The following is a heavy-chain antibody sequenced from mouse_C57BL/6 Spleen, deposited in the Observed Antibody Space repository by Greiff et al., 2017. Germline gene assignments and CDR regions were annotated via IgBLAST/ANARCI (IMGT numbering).Heavy chain of an antibody. J-gene: IGHJ2*01. CDR1: GYTFTSYW. CDR3: ARRYYGSAY. Sequence: VQLQQPGAELVKPGASVKLSCKASGYTFTSYWMQWVKQRPGQGLEWIGEIDPSDSYTNYNQKFKGKATLTVDTSSSPAYMQLSSLTSEDSAVYYCARRYYGSAYWGQGTTLTVSS. D-gene: IGHD1-1*01. CDR2: IDPSDSYT. V-gene: IGHV1-50*01.